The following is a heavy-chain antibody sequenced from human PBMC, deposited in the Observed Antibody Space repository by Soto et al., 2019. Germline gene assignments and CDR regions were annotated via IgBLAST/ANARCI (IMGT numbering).Heavy chain of an antibody. V-gene: IGHV3-48*03. J-gene: IGHJ6*02. CDR2: ISSSGSTI. CDR1: GFTFVSYE. D-gene: IGHD6-6*01. CDR3: ARVRIASRPSYYGMDV. Sequence: GGFLRLSYAASGFTFVSYEGNWVRQSPGKGPEWVSYISSSGSTIYYADSVKGRFTISRDNANNSLYLQMNSLRAEETAVYYCARVRIASRPSYYGMDVWGQGT.